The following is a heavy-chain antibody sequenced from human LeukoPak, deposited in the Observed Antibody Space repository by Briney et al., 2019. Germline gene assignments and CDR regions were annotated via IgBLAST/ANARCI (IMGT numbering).Heavy chain of an antibody. CDR3: AKGGPKPYYYYYMDV. CDR2: IYYSGST. J-gene: IGHJ6*03. Sequence: SETLSLTCTVSGGSISSSSYYWGWIRQPPGKGLEWIGSIYYSGSTYYNPSLKSRVTISVDTSKNQFSLKLSSVTAADTAVYYCAKGGPKPYYYYYMDVWGKGTTVTVSS. D-gene: IGHD2-15*01. V-gene: IGHV4-39*07. CDR1: GGSISSSSYY.